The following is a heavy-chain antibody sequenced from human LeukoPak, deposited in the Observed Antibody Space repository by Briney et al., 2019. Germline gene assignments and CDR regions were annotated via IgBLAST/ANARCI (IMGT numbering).Heavy chain of an antibody. D-gene: IGHD6-13*01. V-gene: IGHV3-21*01. CDR1: GFTFCSYS. CDR2: ISSSSSYI. CDR3: AKDRVTAAGYYFDY. J-gene: IGHJ4*02. Sequence: RGSLRLSCAASGFTFCSYSMNWVRQAPGKGLEWVSSISSSSSYIYYADSVKGRFTISRDNAKNSLYLQMNSLRAEDTAVYYCAKDRVTAAGYYFDYWGQGTLVTVSS.